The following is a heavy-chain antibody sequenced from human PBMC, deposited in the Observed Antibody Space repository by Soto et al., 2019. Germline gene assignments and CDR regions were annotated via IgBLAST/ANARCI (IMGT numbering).Heavy chain of an antibody. CDR2: MSYDGGTK. V-gene: IGHV3-30-3*01. J-gene: IGHJ4*02. CDR3: ERACGSNTNCLYLDY. D-gene: IGHD2-2*01. CDR1: GFTFSSYA. Sequence: GGSLRLSCAASGFTFSSYAMHWVRRAPGEGLEWVTVMSYDGGTKYYADSVKGRFTISKDNSKNTLYLQMNSLRADDTAVYYCERACGSNTNCLYLDYWGQGTLVTVSS.